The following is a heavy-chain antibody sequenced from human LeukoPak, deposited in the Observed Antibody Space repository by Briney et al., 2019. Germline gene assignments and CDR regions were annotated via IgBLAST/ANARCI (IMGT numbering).Heavy chain of an antibody. CDR3: ATRNNYDFWSGPFDY. CDR1: GFTFSSYA. J-gene: IGHJ4*02. V-gene: IGHV3-30*04. D-gene: IGHD3-3*01. Sequence: GGSLRLSCAASGFTFSSYAMHWVRQAPGKGLEWVAVISYDGSNKYYADSVKGRFTISRDNSKNTLYLQMNSLRAEDTAVYYCATRNNYDFWSGPFDYWGQGTLVTVSS. CDR2: ISYDGSNK.